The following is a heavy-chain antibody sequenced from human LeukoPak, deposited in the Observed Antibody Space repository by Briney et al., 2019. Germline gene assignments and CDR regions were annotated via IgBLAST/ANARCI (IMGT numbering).Heavy chain of an antibody. Sequence: GGSLRLSCAASGFTFSSYSMNWVRPAPGKGLEWVSSISSSSSYIYYADSVKGRFTISRDNAKNSLYLQMNSLRAEDTAVYYCARECRDGYDSVSWFDPWGQGTLVTVSS. V-gene: IGHV3-21*01. J-gene: IGHJ5*02. CDR3: ARECRDGYDSVSWFDP. CDR1: GFTFSSYS. D-gene: IGHD5-24*01. CDR2: ISSSSSYI.